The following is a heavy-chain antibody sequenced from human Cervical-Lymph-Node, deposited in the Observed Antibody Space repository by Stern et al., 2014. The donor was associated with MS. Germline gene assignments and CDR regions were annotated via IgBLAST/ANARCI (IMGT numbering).Heavy chain of an antibody. CDR3: ARWNSGWFVNLVRGVAADAFDI. CDR2: IYWDDDK. Sequence: QITLKESGPTLVKPTQTLTLTCTFSGFSLTTSGVGVGWIRQPPGKALEWLTLIYWDDDKRYSPSMKSRITITKDTAKDQVFLTMTNMDPVDTATYYCARWNSGWFVNLVRGVAADAFDIWGQGTMVTVSS. V-gene: IGHV2-5*02. D-gene: IGHD3-10*01. J-gene: IGHJ3*02. CDR1: GFSLTTSGVG.